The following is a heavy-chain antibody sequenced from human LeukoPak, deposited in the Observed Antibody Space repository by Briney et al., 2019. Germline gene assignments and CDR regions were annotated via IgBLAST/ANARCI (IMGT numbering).Heavy chain of an antibody. CDR1: GGSFSGYY. J-gene: IGHJ4*02. CDR3: ARALGPGTLDY. Sequence: SETLSLTCAVYGGSFSGYYWSWIRQPPGKGLEWIGEINHSGSTNYNPSLKSRVTISVDTSKNQFSLKLSSVTAADTAVYYCARALGPGTLDYWGQGTLVTVSS. V-gene: IGHV4-34*01. CDR2: INHSGST.